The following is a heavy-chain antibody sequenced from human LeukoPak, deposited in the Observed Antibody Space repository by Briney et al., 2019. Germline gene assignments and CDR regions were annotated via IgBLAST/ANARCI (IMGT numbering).Heavy chain of an antibody. Sequence: SETLSLTCAVYGGSFSGYYWSWIRQPPGKGLEWIGEINHSGSTNYNPSLKSRVTISVDTSKNQFSLKLSSVTAADTAVYYCARVTFKWVPYYFYGMDVWRKGTTATVSS. V-gene: IGHV4-34*01. CDR3: ARVTFKWVPYYFYGMDV. CDR2: INHSGST. D-gene: IGHD2-8*01. CDR1: GGSFSGYY. J-gene: IGHJ6*04.